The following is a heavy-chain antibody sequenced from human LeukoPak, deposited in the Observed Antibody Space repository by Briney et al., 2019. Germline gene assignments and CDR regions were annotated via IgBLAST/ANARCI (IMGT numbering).Heavy chain of an antibody. CDR2: ISADNGNT. CDR1: GYTFTSYG. CDR3: APAKYSRGGGHFWTYSFHY. V-gene: IGHV1-18*01. J-gene: IGHJ4*02. D-gene: IGHD3-3*02. Sequence: VAXVKVSCKASGYTFTSYGMSGGGQAPGQGREGKGWISADNGNTNYAQKLQGRVTMTTDTSTSTAYMEVRSLRSDDTAVYNCAPAKYSRGGGHFWTYSFHYWGQGTLVTLSS.